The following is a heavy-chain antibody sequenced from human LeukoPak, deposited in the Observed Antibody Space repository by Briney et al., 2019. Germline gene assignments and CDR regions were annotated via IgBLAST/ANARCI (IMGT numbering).Heavy chain of an antibody. Sequence: GSSVKVSCKASGGTFSSYTISWVRQAPGQGLEWMGRIIPILGIANYAQKFQGRVTITADKSTSTAYMELSSLRSEDTAVYYCARNYYDSSGYYYFDYGGQGTLVTVSS. V-gene: IGHV1-69*02. CDR3: ARNYYDSSGYYYFDY. D-gene: IGHD3-22*01. CDR1: GGTFSSYT. CDR2: IIPILGIA. J-gene: IGHJ4*02.